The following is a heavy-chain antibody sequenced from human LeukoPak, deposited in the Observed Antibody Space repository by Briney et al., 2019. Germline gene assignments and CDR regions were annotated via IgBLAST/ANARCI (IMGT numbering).Heavy chain of an antibody. CDR1: GGSISSSSYY. CDR3: ASGGYGSGSYYEGEYFQH. V-gene: IGHV4-39*07. D-gene: IGHD3-10*01. Sequence: SETLSLICTVSGGSISSSSYYWGWIRQPPGKGLEWIGSIYYSGSTYYNPSLKSRVTISVDTSKNQFSLKLSSVTAADTAVYYCASGGYGSGSYYEGEYFQHWGQGTLVTVSS. CDR2: IYYSGST. J-gene: IGHJ1*01.